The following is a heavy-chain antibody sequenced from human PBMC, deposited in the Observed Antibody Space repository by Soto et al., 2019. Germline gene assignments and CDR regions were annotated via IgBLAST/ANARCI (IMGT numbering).Heavy chain of an antibody. CDR3: AKDLVGSYADYFDY. V-gene: IGHV3-23*01. D-gene: IGHD1-26*01. CDR1: GFTFSSYA. CDR2: ISGSGGTT. J-gene: IGHJ4*02. Sequence: EVQLLEAGGGLVQPGGSLRLSCAASGFTFSSYAMSWVRQAPGKGMEWVASISGSGGTTYYADSVKGRFTISRDNSKNTLFLQMNSLRDEDAAVYYCAKDLVGSYADYFDYWGQGTLVTVSS.